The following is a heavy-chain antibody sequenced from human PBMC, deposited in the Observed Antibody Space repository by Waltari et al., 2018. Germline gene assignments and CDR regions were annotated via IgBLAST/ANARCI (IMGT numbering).Heavy chain of an antibody. CDR2: INPSGGGT. D-gene: IGHD6-13*01. CDR1: GYTFTGYY. Sequence: QVQLVQSGAEVKKPGASVKVSCKASGYTFTGYYMHWVRQAPGQGLEWMGRINPSGGGTNYAQQFQSRVTMTRDTSISTAYMGLSRLRSDDTAVYYCARDARLAIAAAGPAGYWGQGTLVTVSS. CDR3: ARDARLAIAAAGPAGY. J-gene: IGHJ4*02. V-gene: IGHV1-2*06.